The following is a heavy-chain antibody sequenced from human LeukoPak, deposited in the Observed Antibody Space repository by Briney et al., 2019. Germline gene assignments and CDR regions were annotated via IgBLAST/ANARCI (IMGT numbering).Heavy chain of an antibody. CDR2: IKQDGSEK. CDR3: ARDKRYSSSLDY. V-gene: IGHV3-7*01. CDR1: GFTVSSNY. D-gene: IGHD6-13*01. J-gene: IGHJ4*02. Sequence: GGSLRLSCAASGFTVSSNYMSWVRQAPGKGLEWVANIKQDGSEKYYVDSVKGRFTISRDNAKNSLYLQMNSLRAEDTAVYYCARDKRYSSSLDYWGQGTLVTVSS.